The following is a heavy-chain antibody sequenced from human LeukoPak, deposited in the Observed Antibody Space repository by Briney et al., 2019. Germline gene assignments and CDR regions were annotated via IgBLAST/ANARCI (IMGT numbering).Heavy chain of an antibody. CDR1: GFTFRNAW. D-gene: IGHD2-21*01. J-gene: IGHJ4*02. V-gene: IGHV3-15*01. Sequence: GGSLRLSCAASGFTFRNAWMSWVRQAPGRGLEWVGRIRSTSAGGTTEYAAPVKGRFTIARDDSKNTLYLQMSSLKTADTAMYYCTAYYAHWGGDIARHDYWGQGTLVNVSS. CDR2: IRSTSAGGTT. CDR3: TAYYAHWGGDIARHDY.